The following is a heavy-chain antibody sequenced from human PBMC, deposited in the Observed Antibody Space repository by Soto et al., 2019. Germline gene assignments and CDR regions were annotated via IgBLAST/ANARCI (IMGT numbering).Heavy chain of an antibody. D-gene: IGHD6-13*01. CDR1: GFTLSSYS. V-gene: IGHV3-48*01. J-gene: IGHJ5*02. CDR3: ARHPERIAQIGWFDP. Sequence: GGSLRLSCAASGFTLSSYSMNWVRQASGKGLEWVSYISSSSSTIYYADSVKGRFTISRDNAKNSLYLQMNSLRAEDTAVYYCARHPERIAQIGWFDPWGQGTLVTVS. CDR2: ISSSSSTI.